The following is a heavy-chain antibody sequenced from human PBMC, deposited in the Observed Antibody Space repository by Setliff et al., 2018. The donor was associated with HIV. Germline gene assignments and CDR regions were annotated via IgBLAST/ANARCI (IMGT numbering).Heavy chain of an antibody. D-gene: IGHD3-22*01. CDR1: GGSIGSYH. J-gene: IGHJ6*03. CDR3: ARQHYYDSSGRNLMDV. CDR2: IRHSGYT. V-gene: IGHV4-59*01. Sequence: PSETLSLTCNVSGGSIGSYHWAWIRQSPGKGLEYIGNIRHSGYTNYNPSLKSRLNMSVDTSNYQISLKLTAVTAADTAVYYCARQHYYDSSGRNLMDVWGKGTTVTVSS.